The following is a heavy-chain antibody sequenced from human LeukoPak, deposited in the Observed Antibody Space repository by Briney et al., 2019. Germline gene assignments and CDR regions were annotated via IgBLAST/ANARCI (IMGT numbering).Heavy chain of an antibody. CDR3: ARGREMADY. Sequence: ASVKVSCKASGYRFENYAINWVRQAPGQGLEWMGWINTNTGNPTYAQGFIGRFVFSLDTSVSTSYLQISSLRAEDSAVYYCARGREMADYWGQGTLVTVSS. CDR2: INTNTGNP. CDR1: GYRFENYA. J-gene: IGHJ4*02. V-gene: IGHV7-4-1*02. D-gene: IGHD5-24*01.